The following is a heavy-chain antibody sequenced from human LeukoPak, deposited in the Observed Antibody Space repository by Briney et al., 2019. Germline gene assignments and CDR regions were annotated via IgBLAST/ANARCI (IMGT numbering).Heavy chain of an antibody. CDR1: GFTFSSYW. Sequence: GGSLRLSCAASGFTFSSYWMSWVRQAPGKGLEWVANIKQDGSEKYYVDSVKGRFTISRDNAKNPLYLQMNSLRAEDTAVYYCARDHSYDYVWGSYEDYWGQGTLVTVSS. V-gene: IGHV3-7*01. J-gene: IGHJ4*02. CDR3: ARDHSYDYVWGSYEDY. D-gene: IGHD3-16*01. CDR2: IKQDGSEK.